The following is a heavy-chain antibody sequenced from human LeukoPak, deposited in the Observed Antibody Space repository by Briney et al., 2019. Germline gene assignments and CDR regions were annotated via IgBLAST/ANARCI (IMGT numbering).Heavy chain of an antibody. CDR3: ARDLLYSSSSIPYYYYYYMDV. CDR2: IYSGGST. V-gene: IGHV3-53*01. Sequence: PGGSLSLSCAASGFTVSSNYMSWVRQAPGKGLEWVSVIYSGGSTYYADSVKGRLTISRDNSKNTLYLQMNSLRAEDTAVYYCARDLLYSSSSIPYYYYYYMDVWGKATTLSVSS. D-gene: IGHD6-6*01. J-gene: IGHJ6*03. CDR1: GFTVSSNY.